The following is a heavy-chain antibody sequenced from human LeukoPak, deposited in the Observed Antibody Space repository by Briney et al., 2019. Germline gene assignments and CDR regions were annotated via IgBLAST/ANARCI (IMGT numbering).Heavy chain of an antibody. CDR2: IGATGVST. V-gene: IGHV3-23*01. D-gene: IGHD5-12*01. Sequence: GRSLRLSCAASGFTFSSYAMSWVRQAPGKGLEWVSGIGATGVSTFYGDSVKGRFTMSGDNSKNTLYLRMDSLRAEDTAVYYCAKDQGGYSAYGHLDYWGQGTLVTVSS. J-gene: IGHJ4*02. CDR1: GFTFSSYA. CDR3: AKDQGGYSAYGHLDY.